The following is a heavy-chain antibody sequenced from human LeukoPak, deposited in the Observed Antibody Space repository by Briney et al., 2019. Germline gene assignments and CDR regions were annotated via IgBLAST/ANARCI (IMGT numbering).Heavy chain of an antibody. CDR2: ISYDGSNK. CDR3: ARDFWDIVVVPAAPHYYFDY. D-gene: IGHD2-2*01. CDR1: GFTFSSYA. V-gene: IGHV3-30-3*01. J-gene: IGHJ4*02. Sequence: GGSLRLSCAASGFTFSSYAMHWVRQAPGKGLEWVAVISYDGSNKYYADSVKGRFTISRDNSKNTLYLQMNSLRAEDMAVYYCARDFWDIVVVPAAPHYYFDYWGQGTLVTVSS.